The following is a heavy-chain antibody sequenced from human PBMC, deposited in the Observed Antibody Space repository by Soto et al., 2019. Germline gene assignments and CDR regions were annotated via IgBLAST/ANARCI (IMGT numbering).Heavy chain of an antibody. D-gene: IGHD6-19*01. CDR1: GGSISSYY. J-gene: IGHJ5*02. CDR3: ARERKYSSGSGPSRSFDP. V-gene: IGHV4-4*07. Sequence: KTSETLSLTCTVSGGSISSYYWSWIRQPAGKGLEWIGRIYTSGSTNYNPSLKSRVTMSVDTSKNQFSLKLSSVTAADTAVYYCARERKYSSGSGPSRSFDPWGQGTLVTVSS. CDR2: IYTSGST.